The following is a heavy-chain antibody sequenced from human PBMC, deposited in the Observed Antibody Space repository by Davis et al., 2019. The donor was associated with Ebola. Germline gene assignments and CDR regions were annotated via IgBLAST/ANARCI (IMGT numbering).Heavy chain of an antibody. V-gene: IGHV3-53*04. D-gene: IGHD5-18*01. J-gene: IGHJ5*02. Sequence: PGGSLRLSCAASGFTVSSNYMSWVRQAPGKGLEWVSVIYSGGSTYYADSVKGRFTISRHNSKNTLYLQMNSLRAEDTAVYYCAKHVDTAMWSWFDPWGQGTLVTVSS. CDR2: IYSGGST. CDR1: GFTVSSNY. CDR3: AKHVDTAMWSWFDP.